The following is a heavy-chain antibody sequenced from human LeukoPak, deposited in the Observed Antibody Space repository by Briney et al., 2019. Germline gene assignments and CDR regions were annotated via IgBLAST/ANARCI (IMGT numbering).Heavy chain of an antibody. V-gene: IGHV3-23*01. CDR3: ARESGSYHFDY. J-gene: IGHJ4*02. D-gene: IGHD1-26*01. CDR2: ISGSGGST. Sequence: GGSLRLSCAASGFTFSSYAMSWVRQAPGKGLEWVSAISGSGGSTYYADSVKGRFTISRDNSKNTLYLQIGSLRAEDMAVYYCARESGSYHFDYWGQGTLVTVSS. CDR1: GFTFSSYA.